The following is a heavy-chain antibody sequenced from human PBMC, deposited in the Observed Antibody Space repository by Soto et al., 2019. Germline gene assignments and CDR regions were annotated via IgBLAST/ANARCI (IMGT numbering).Heavy chain of an antibody. D-gene: IGHD2-15*01. CDR3: ARRLWDIVVVVAATGWFDP. CDR1: GGSISSSSYY. V-gene: IGHV4-39*01. CDR2: IYYSGST. Sequence: QLQLRESGTGLVKPSETLSLTCTVSGGSISSSSYYWGWIRQPPGKGLEWIGSIYYSGSTYYNPSLKSRVTISVDTSKNQFSMKLSAVTAADTAVYYCARRLWDIVVVVAATGWFDPWGQGTLVTVSS. J-gene: IGHJ5*02.